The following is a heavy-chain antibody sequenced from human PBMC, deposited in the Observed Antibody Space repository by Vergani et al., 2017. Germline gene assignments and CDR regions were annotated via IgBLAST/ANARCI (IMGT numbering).Heavy chain of an antibody. Sequence: EVQLLESGGGLVQPGGSLRLSCAASGFTFSSYAMSWVRQAPGKGLDWVSAISGSGGSTYYADSVKGRFTICRENYKNTLYLEMNSRRAEDTAVYYCAKDVSRSYHYWGQGTLVTVSS. D-gene: IGHD1-26*01. CDR3: AKDVSRSYHY. V-gene: IGHV3-23*01. CDR1: GFTFSSYA. CDR2: ISGSGGST. J-gene: IGHJ4*02.